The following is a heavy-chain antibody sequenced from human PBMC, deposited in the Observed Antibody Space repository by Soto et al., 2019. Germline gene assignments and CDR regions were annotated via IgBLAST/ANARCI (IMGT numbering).Heavy chain of an antibody. Sequence: SETLSLTCAVSGGTFTSNNWWTWVRQPPGQGLEWIGEIYRTGSTNYNPSLKSRVTISLDKSENQFSLKVTSLTAADTAVYYCASRDPGTSVDYWGQGTLVTVSS. CDR2: IYRTGST. V-gene: IGHV4-4*02. CDR1: GGTFTSNNW. D-gene: IGHD1-7*01. J-gene: IGHJ4*02. CDR3: ASRDPGTSVDY.